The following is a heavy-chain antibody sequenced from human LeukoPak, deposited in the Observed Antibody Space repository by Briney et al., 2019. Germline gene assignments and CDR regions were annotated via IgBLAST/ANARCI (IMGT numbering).Heavy chain of an antibody. CDR1: GFTFSSYS. CDR3: ARDKEWDYDFWVDY. D-gene: IGHD3-3*01. J-gene: IGHJ4*02. V-gene: IGHV3-21*01. CDR2: ISSSSSYI. Sequence: PGGSLRLSCAASGFTFSSYSMNWVRQAPGKGLEWVSSISSSSSYIYYADSVKGRFTISRDNAKNSLYLQMDSLRDEDTAVYYCARDKEWDYDFWVDYWGQGTLVTVSS.